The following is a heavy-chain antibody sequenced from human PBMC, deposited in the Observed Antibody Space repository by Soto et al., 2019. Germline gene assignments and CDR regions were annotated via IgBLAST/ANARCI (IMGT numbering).Heavy chain of an antibody. CDR3: ARGGVWPRYNWFDP. J-gene: IGHJ5*02. CDR2: ISSNGGST. Sequence: GGSLRLSCAASGFTFSSYAMHWVRQAPGKGLEYVSAISSNGGSTYYANSVKGRFTISRDNSKNTLYLQMGSLRAEDMAVYYCARGGVWPRYNWFDPWGQGTLVTVSS. V-gene: IGHV3-64*01. CDR1: GFTFSSYA. D-gene: IGHD3-3*01.